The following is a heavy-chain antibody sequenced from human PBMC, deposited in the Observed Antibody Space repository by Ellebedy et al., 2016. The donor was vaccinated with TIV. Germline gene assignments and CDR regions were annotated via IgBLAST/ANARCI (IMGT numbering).Heavy chain of an antibody. V-gene: IGHV2-70*01. D-gene: IGHD3-3*01. J-gene: IGHJ4*02. CDR2: IDWDNDK. CDR1: GFSLSTSGMS. Sequence: SGPTLVKPTQTLTLTCTFSGFSLSTSGMSVSWIRQPPGKALEWLALIDWDNDKYYSTSLKTRLTISKDTSKNQVILTLTNVAPVDTATYYCARIDRSVSGSHDYWGQGTLVSVSS. CDR3: ARIDRSVSGSHDY.